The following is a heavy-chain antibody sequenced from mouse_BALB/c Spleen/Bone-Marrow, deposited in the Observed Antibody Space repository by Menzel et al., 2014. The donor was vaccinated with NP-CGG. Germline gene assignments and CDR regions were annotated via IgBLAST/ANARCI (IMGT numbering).Heavy chain of an antibody. CDR2: LDPANGNT. D-gene: IGHD1-1*01. CDR3: AREGYSSNYAMDY. J-gene: IGHJ4*01. V-gene: IGHV14-3*02. CDR1: GFNIKDTY. Sequence: QVVESGVELVKAGASVKLSCTPSGFNIKDTYMHWTKQRPDQGLERIGRLDPANGNTKYDPKFQGKATITADTSSNTAYLQLSSLTSEDTAVYYCAREGYSSNYAMDYWGQGTSVTVSS.